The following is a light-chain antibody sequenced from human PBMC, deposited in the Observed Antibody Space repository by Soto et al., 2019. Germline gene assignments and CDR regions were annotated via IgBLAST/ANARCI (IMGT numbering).Light chain of an antibody. J-gene: IGLJ1*01. CDR3: QSYASGLRGNV. Sequence: QSVLTQPPSVSGAPGQRVTISCTGSSSNIGAGYDVHWYQQLPGTAPKLLIYGNSNRPSGVPDRFSGSKSGTSASLAINGLDAEHEPGYFCQSYASGLRGNVLGTGAKLTVL. CDR2: GNS. CDR1: SSNIGAGYD. V-gene: IGLV1-40*01.